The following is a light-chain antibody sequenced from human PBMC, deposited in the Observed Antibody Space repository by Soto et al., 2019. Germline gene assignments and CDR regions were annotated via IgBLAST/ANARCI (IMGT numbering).Light chain of an antibody. Sequence: EIVWTQYPGTLSLSQGEGATLSCRASQSVSSGYLAWYQQKPAQAPRLLIYGASSRATGIPDRLSGSGSGTDFTLTISRLEPEDFAVYYCQQYGSSLWTFGQGTKVEIK. CDR2: GAS. V-gene: IGKV3-20*01. CDR1: QSVSSGY. CDR3: QQYGSSLWT. J-gene: IGKJ1*01.